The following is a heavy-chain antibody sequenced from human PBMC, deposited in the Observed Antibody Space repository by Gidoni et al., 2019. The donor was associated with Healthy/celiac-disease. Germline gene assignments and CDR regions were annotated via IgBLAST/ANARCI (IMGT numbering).Heavy chain of an antibody. CDR1: GFTFDDYA. CDR2: ISWNSGSI. V-gene: IGHV3-9*01. D-gene: IGHD3-22*01. CDR3: AKGYYDSSGYSSFDY. Sequence: EVQLVESGGGLVQPGRSLRLSCAASGFTFDDYAMHWVRQAPGKGLEWVSGISWNSGSIGYADSVKGRFTISRDNAKNSLYLQMNSLRAEDTALYDCAKGYYDSSGYSSFDYWGQGTLVTVSS. J-gene: IGHJ4*02.